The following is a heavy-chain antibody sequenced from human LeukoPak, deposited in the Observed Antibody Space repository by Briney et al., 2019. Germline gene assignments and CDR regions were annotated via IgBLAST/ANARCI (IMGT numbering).Heavy chain of an antibody. CDR2: ISFDGSDK. Sequence: GGSLRLSCAVSGFTFSSYGMHWVRQAPGKGLEWVAVISFDGSDKYYADSVKGRFAISRDNSKNTVFLQMASLRSEDMAVYYCARGCGGACRGIDYWGQGTLVTVSS. J-gene: IGHJ4*02. D-gene: IGHD2-21*02. CDR1: GFTFSSYG. V-gene: IGHV3-30*03. CDR3: ARGCGGACRGIDY.